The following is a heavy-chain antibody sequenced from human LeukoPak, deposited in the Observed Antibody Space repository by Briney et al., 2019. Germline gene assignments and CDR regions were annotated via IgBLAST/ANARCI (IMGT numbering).Heavy chain of an antibody. J-gene: IGHJ6*03. CDR3: AKESMTIFGVVSPSNHYSYMDV. CDR1: GYTFTGYY. CDR2: INPDSGGT. V-gene: IGHV1-2*06. Sequence: ASVKVSCKASGYTFTGYYMHWVRQAPGQGLEWMGRINPDSGGTNYAQKFQGRVTMTRDTSINTAYMELNRLRSDDTAVYYCAKESMTIFGVVSPSNHYSYMDVWGKGTTVTVSS. D-gene: IGHD3-3*01.